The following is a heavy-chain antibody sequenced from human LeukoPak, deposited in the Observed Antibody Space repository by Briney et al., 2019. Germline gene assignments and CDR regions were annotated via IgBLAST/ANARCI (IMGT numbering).Heavy chain of an antibody. CDR2: VTSSGGST. CDR3: AKTMGAIDHDY. Sequence: GGSLRLSCAASGFNFRSFSMTWVRQAPGKGLEWVSTVTSSGGSTYYADSVKGRFTNSRDNSKNTLYLQMSSLRAEDTAVYYCAKTMGAIDHDYWGQGTLVTVSS. D-gene: IGHD1-26*01. J-gene: IGHJ4*02. V-gene: IGHV3-23*01. CDR1: GFNFRSFS.